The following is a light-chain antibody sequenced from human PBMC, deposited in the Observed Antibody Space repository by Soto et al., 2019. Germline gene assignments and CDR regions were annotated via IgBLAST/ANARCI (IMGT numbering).Light chain of an antibody. CDR3: SSFTTTSTLV. CDR2: EVS. CDR1: ISDIGLYNY. Sequence: QSVLTQPAAVSGSPGQSITISCTGTISDIGLYNYVSWYQQHPGKAPKLVIYEVSNRPSGVSDRFSGSKSDNTASLTISGLQAEDEATYYCSSFTTTSTLVFGAGTKLTVL. V-gene: IGLV2-14*01. J-gene: IGLJ1*01.